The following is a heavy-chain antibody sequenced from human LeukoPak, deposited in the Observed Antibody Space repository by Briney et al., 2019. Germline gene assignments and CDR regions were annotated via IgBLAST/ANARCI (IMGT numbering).Heavy chain of an antibody. Sequence: GESLKISCKGSGYSFTSYWISWVRQMPGKGLEWMGRIDPSDSYTNYSPSFQGHVTISADKSIGTAYLQWSSLKASDTAMYYCAAHYGSGRDFDYWGQGTLVTVSS. J-gene: IGHJ4*02. CDR1: GYSFTSYW. CDR3: AAHYGSGRDFDY. D-gene: IGHD3-10*01. V-gene: IGHV5-10-1*01. CDR2: IDPSDSYT.